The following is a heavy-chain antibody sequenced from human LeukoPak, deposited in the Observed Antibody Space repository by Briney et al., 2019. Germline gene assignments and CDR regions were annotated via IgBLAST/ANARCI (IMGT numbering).Heavy chain of an antibody. CDR1: GYTFTGYY. V-gene: IGHV1-46*01. D-gene: IGHD2-2*01. Sequence: ASVKVSCKASGYTFTGYYMHWVRQAPGQGLEWMGIINPSGGSTSYAQKFQGRVTMTRDMSTSTVNMELSSLRSEDTAVYYCARDLCLADEYRFDYWGQGTLVSVSS. CDR2: INPSGGST. CDR3: ARDLCLADEYRFDY. J-gene: IGHJ4*02.